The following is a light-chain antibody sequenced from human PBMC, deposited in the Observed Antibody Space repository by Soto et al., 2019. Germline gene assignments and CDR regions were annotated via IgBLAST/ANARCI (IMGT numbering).Light chain of an antibody. CDR2: EVS. J-gene: IGLJ1*01. Sequence: QPALTQPASLSGSPGQTITISCTGTISDVGGYNYVSWYQQHPGKAPKLMIFEVSNRPSGVSNRFPGSKSGNTASLTISGLQAEDEADYYCSSYTSRRTLVDFVTGTKVTV. CDR3: SSYTSRRTLVD. V-gene: IGLV2-14*01. CDR1: ISDVGGYNY.